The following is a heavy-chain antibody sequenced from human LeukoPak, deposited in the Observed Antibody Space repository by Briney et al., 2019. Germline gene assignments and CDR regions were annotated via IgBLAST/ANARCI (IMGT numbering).Heavy chain of an antibody. V-gene: IGHV1-8*01. Sequence: ASVKVSSTASAYTFTTCDINWVRQATGQGLEWMGWMNPNSGNTGFAHKFQGRATITRDTSINTASMELSSLRSEDTAVYYCARVLGSISHWGQGTLVTVSS. D-gene: IGHD1-1*01. J-gene: IGHJ4*02. CDR2: MNPNSGNT. CDR1: AYTFTTCD. CDR3: ARVLGSISH.